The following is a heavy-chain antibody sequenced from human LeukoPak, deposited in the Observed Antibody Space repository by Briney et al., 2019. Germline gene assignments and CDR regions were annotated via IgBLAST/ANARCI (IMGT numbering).Heavy chain of an antibody. V-gene: IGHV1-46*01. D-gene: IGHD5-12*01. Sequence: ASVKVSCKASGYNFTSYGIGWVRQAPGQGLEWMGIINPSGGSTSYAQKFQGRVTMTRDTSTSTVYMELSSLRSEDTAVYYCARGYSGYERYNWFDPWGQGTLVTVSS. CDR1: GYNFTSYG. CDR2: INPSGGST. J-gene: IGHJ5*02. CDR3: ARGYSGYERYNWFDP.